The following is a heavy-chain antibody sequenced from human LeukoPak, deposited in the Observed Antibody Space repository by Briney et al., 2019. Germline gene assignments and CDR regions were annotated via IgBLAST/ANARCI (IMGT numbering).Heavy chain of an antibody. CDR3: ARDVRKGWFREHRGAFDI. V-gene: IGHV4-4*07. D-gene: IGHD3-10*01. CDR1: GGSISSYY. CDR2: IYTSGST. J-gene: IGHJ3*02. Sequence: SETLSLTCTVSGGSISSYYWNWIRQPAGKGLEWIGRIYTSGSTNYNPSLKSRVTMSVDTSKNQFSLKLSSVTAADTAVYYCARDVRKGWFREHRGAFDIWGQGTMVTVSS.